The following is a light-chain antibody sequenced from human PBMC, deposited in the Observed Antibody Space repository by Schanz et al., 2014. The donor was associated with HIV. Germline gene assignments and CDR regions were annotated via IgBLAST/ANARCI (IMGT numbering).Light chain of an antibody. J-gene: IGKJ4*01. CDR3: QQYGSSPLT. V-gene: IGKV3-20*01. CDR1: QSVSSY. Sequence: EIVMTQSPATLSVSPGERATLSCRASQSVSSYLAWYQQKPGQAPRLLIYDASSRATGIPDRFSGSGSGTDFTLIISRLEPEDFAVYYCQQYGSSPLTFGGGTKVDIK. CDR2: DAS.